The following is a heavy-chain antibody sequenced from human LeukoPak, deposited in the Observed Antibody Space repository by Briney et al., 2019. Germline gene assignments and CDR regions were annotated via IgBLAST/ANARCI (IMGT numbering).Heavy chain of an antibody. J-gene: IGHJ4*02. CDR1: GGSISGGGYY. V-gene: IGHV4-31*03. CDR3: VREVLSMIEVGYFDS. Sequence: SETLSLTCTVSGGSISGGGYYWTWIRQHPGKGLEWLGHINYSGYSNYNPFLRSRVTMPVDTSRNRFSLKLTSVSAADTAVYYCVREVLSMIEVGYFDSWGQGTLVTVSS. D-gene: IGHD3-22*01. CDR2: INYSGYS.